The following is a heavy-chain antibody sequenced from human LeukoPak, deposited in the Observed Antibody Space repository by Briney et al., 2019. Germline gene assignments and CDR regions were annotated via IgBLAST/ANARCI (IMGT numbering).Heavy chain of an antibody. J-gene: IGHJ2*01. CDR3: ARDLCIAVAGRPHLWYFDL. CDR1: GYTLTSYY. Sequence: GASVNVSRKASGYTLTSYYLHWVRQAPGQGLEWMGIITPSTGSKRYAQKLQDRVTMTSDTSTSTVYMELRSLRPENTGVYDCARDLCIAVAGRPHLWYFDLWGRGTLVTVSS. D-gene: IGHD6-19*01. V-gene: IGHV1-46*01. CDR2: ITPSTGSK.